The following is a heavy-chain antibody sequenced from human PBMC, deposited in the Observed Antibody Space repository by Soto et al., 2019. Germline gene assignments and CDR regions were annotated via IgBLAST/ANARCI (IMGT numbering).Heavy chain of an antibody. Sequence: EVQLVESGGGLVKPGGSLRLSCAASGFTFSSYSKNWVRQAPGKGLEWVSSISSSSSYIYYADSVKGRFTISRDNAKNSLYLQMNSLRAEDAAVYYCATRIFDYWGQGTLVTVSS. J-gene: IGHJ4*02. CDR1: GFTFSSYS. V-gene: IGHV3-21*01. CDR2: ISSSSSYI. CDR3: ATRIFDY.